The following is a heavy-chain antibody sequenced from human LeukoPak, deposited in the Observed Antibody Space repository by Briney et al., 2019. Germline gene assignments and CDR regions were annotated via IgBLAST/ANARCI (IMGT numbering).Heavy chain of an antibody. CDR3: ARGYVWGSYENPFDY. D-gene: IGHD3-16*01. Sequence: GASVKVSCKASGYTFTGYYMHWVRQAPGQGLEWMGWINPNSGGTNYAQKFQGRVTMTRDTSISTAYMELSRLRSGDTAVYYCARGYVWGSYENPFDYWGQGTLVTVSS. CDR1: GYTFTGYY. J-gene: IGHJ4*02. V-gene: IGHV1-2*02. CDR2: INPNSGGT.